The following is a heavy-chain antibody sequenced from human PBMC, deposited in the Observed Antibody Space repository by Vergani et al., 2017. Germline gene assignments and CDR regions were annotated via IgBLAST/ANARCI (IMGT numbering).Heavy chain of an antibody. J-gene: IGHJ4*02. V-gene: IGHV3-23*01. CDR2: ISGQNFRT. CDR3: AKFPLNITTPDRGDF. Sequence: EVQLLESGGGSAQPGESLRLSCVASGFTFTAHGLNWVRQAPGKGLEWVSGISGQNFRTHYADSVKGRFTISRDDSKNTVYLQINSLRAEDTAFYYCAKFPLNITTPDRGDFWGQGSLVTVSS. D-gene: IGHD1-1*01. CDR1: GFTFTAHG.